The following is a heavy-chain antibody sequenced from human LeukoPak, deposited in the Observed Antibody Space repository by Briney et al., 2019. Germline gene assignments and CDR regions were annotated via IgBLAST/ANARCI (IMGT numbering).Heavy chain of an antibody. D-gene: IGHD5-12*01. CDR1: GYSFTSYW. J-gene: IGHJ4*02. V-gene: IGHV5-51*01. CDR3: ARHGGTYAYDY. Sequence: PGESLQMSCQGSGYSFTSYWIGWVRQVPGKGLEWMGIIYPGDSDTRDSPSFQGQVTISADKSITTAYLQWSSLKASDTAMYYCARHGGTYAYDYWGQGTLVTVSS. CDR2: IYPGDSDT.